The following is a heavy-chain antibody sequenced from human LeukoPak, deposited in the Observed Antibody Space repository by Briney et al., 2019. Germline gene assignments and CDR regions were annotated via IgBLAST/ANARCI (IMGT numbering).Heavy chain of an antibody. Sequence: SETLSLTCSVSGDSISSYYWSWIRQPPGKGLEWIGYIYYSGSTKYNPSLKSRVTISVDTSKNQFSLKLNSVTAADTAVYYYARRKGASSHFDYWGQGTLVTVSS. J-gene: IGHJ4*02. CDR3: ARRKGASSHFDY. CDR1: GDSISSYY. V-gene: IGHV4-59*08. D-gene: IGHD3-16*01. CDR2: IYYSGST.